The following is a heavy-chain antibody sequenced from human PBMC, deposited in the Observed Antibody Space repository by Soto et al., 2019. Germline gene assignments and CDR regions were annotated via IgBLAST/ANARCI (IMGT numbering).Heavy chain of an antibody. J-gene: IGHJ4*02. D-gene: IGHD5-18*01. CDR1: GFTFTNYW. CDR2: IKQEGSER. CDR3: AIFVTAMVTGHRDY. Sequence: GGPLKHSWVASGFTFTNYWMSWVRPAPGEGLEWVANIKQEGSERYYVDSVKGRFTISRDNAKNSLYLQMNSLRAEDTALYYCAIFVTAMVTGHRDYWGQGTPVTDSS. V-gene: IGHV3-7*03.